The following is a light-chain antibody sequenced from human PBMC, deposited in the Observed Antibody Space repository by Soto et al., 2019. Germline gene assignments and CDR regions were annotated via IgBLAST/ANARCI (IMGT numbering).Light chain of an antibody. CDR2: EVG. V-gene: IGLV2-8*01. Sequence: QSALTQPPSASVSPGQSVTISCTGTSSDVGAYNYVSWYQQLPGKAPKLIIYEVGKRPSGVPDRFSGSKSGNTASLTVSGLQAEDEADYYCTSYAGTYSFFYVFGTGTKVTVL. CDR1: SSDVGAYNY. CDR3: TSYAGTYSFFYV. J-gene: IGLJ1*01.